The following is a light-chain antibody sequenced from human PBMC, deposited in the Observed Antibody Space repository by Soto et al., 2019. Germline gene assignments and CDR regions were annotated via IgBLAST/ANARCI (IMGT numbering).Light chain of an antibody. CDR2: DAS. CDR1: QSVSSY. J-gene: IGKJ5*01. CDR3: QQRSNWLIT. Sequence: EIVLTISPDTLSLSPERVATPSCSASQSVSSYLAWYQQKPGQAPRLLIYDASNRATGIPARFSGSGSGTDFTLTISSLEPEDFAVYYCQQRSNWLITFGQGTRLEI. V-gene: IGKV3-11*01.